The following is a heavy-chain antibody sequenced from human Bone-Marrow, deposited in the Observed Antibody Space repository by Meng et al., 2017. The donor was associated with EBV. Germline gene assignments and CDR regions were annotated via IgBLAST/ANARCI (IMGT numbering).Heavy chain of an antibody. J-gene: IGHJ4*02. CDR3: AKSRSSTPGIVDD. D-gene: IGHD3-10*01. V-gene: IGHV4-61*01. CDR2: IYDTGTT. CDR1: GVSVNSGTYH. Sequence: VPPEGAGPGLVEPSETLSLTCVVSGVSVNSGTYHWSWIRQSPGKGLEWIGYIYDTGTTIYNPSLNSRVTILLETSKNQFSLRLHSVTTADTAVYYCAKSRSSTPGIVDDWGQGTLVTVSS.